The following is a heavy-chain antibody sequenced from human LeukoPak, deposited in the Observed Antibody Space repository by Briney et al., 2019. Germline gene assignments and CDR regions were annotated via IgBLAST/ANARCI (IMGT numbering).Heavy chain of an antibody. CDR2: INPSGGST. CDR3: ARDSPYSSTPAYMDV. Sequence: GASVKVSCKASGYTFTSYYMHWVRQAPGQGFEWMGIINPSGGSTSYAQKFQGRVTMTRDMSTSTVYMELSSLRSEDTAVYYCARDSPYSSTPAYMDVWGKGTTVTVSS. CDR1: GYTFTSYY. J-gene: IGHJ6*03. V-gene: IGHV1-46*01. D-gene: IGHD6-13*01.